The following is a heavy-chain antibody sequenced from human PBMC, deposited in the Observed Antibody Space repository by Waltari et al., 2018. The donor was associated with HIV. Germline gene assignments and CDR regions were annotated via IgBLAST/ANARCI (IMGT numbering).Heavy chain of an antibody. V-gene: IGHV1-8*01. CDR1: GYSFTRYD. CDR3: ARSGV. CDR2: LDPASGNT. D-gene: IGHD2-8*01. J-gene: IGHJ4*02. Sequence: QVQLVQSGAEVKNSGASVKVSCKASGYSFTRYDIHWVRQASGQGFEWMGRLDPASGNTGSAEKFQGRITMTRDTSINTPCIELSGLRSDDTAVYYCARSGVWGQGTLVTVSS.